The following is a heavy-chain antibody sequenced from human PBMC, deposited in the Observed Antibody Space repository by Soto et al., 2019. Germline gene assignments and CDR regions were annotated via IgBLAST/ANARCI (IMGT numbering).Heavy chain of an antibody. V-gene: IGHV4-59*01. CDR2: IYYSGST. J-gene: IGHJ6*03. Sequence: SETLSLTCTVSGGSISSYYWSWIRQPPGKGLEWIGYIYYSGSTNYNPSPKSRVTISVDTSKNQFSLKLSSVTAADTAVYYCARGRGLLYAATIFYYYMDVWGKGTTVTVSS. CDR3: ARGRGLLYAATIFYYYMDV. CDR1: GGSISSYY. D-gene: IGHD5-12*01.